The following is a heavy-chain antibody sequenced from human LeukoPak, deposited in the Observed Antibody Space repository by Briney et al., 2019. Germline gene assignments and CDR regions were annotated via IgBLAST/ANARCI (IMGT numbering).Heavy chain of an antibody. J-gene: IGHJ6*02. CDR1: GFTFSSYA. D-gene: IGHD3-10*01. CDR2: ISWDGGST. Sequence: GGSLRLSCAASGFTFSSYAMGWVRQAPGKGLEWVSLISWDGGSTYYADSVKGRFTISRDNSKNSLYLQMNSLRTEDTALYYCAKDGSGSYSRYYYYYGMDVWGQGTTVTVSS. CDR3: AKDGSGSYSRYYYYYGMDV. V-gene: IGHV3-43*01.